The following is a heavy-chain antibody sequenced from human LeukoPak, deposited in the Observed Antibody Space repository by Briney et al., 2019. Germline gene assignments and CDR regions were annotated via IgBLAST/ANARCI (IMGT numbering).Heavy chain of an antibody. Sequence: ASVKVSCKASGYTFTSYGVNWVRQAPGQGLEWMGWISACNGHTNYAQKLQGRVTMTTDTSTSTLYMELRSLRSDDTAVYYCARDKIGYYYYDSSGYSRAYNWFDPWGQGTLVTVSS. J-gene: IGHJ5*02. CDR2: ISACNGHT. D-gene: IGHD3-22*01. CDR3: ARDKIGYYYYDSSGYSRAYNWFDP. CDR1: GYTFTSYG. V-gene: IGHV1-18*01.